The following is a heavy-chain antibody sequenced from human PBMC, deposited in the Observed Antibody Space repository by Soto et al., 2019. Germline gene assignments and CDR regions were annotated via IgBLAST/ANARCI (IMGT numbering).Heavy chain of an antibody. V-gene: IGHV4-30-2*01. CDR3: AAGGGLPRYY. CDR2: IYHSGST. Sequence: QLQLQESGSGQVKPSQTLSLTCAVSGGSISSGGYSWSWIRQPPGKGLEWIGYIYHSGSTYYNTSLKSRVTISVDRSKNQCSLKLSSVTAADTAVYYCAAGGGLPRYYWGQGTLVTVSS. J-gene: IGHJ4*02. D-gene: IGHD5-12*01. CDR1: GGSISSGGYS.